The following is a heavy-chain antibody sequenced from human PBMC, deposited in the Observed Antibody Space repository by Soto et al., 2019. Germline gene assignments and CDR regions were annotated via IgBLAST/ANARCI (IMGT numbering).Heavy chain of an antibody. V-gene: IGHV4-59*07. Sequence: PSYTLSLTSCVSVGSISRYYWNWIRQPPGKGLEWIGYIYYSGNTNYNPSLKSRATISVDTSKNQFSLTLSSVTAADTAVYQCASLRYAGPQRDFDYWGQG. CDR2: IYYSGNT. D-gene: IGHD1-1*01. J-gene: IGHJ4*02. CDR1: VGSISRYY. CDR3: ASLRYAGPQRDFDY.